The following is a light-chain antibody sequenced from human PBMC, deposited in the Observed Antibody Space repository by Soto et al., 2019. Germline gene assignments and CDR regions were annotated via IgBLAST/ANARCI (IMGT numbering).Light chain of an antibody. Sequence: EIVVTQSPATLSASPGERATLSCRASQTASNKLAWYQQKPGQPPRLLIYGASTRATGIPARFSGSGSGTEFTLTISSLQSEDSAVYYCQQYNNWWTVGQGTKVEIK. CDR1: QTASNK. CDR3: QQYNNWWT. V-gene: IGKV3D-15*01. CDR2: GAS. J-gene: IGKJ1*01.